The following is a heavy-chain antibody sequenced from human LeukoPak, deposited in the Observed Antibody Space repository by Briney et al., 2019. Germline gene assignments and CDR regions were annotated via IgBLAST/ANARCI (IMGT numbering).Heavy chain of an antibody. V-gene: IGHV3-23*01. CDR2: ISGSGGST. Sequence: GGSLRLSCAASGFTFSSYAMSWVRQAPGKGLEWVSAISGSGGSTYYADSVKGRFTISRDNSKNTLYLQMNSLRAEDTALYHCARVRGSVTTTYKAPQYYYMDVWGKGTTVTISS. CDR3: ARVRGSVTTTYKAPQYYYMDV. CDR1: GFTFSSYA. D-gene: IGHD4-17*01. J-gene: IGHJ6*03.